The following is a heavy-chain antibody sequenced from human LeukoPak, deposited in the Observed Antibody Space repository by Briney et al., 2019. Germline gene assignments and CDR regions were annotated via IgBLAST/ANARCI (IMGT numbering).Heavy chain of an antibody. D-gene: IGHD2/OR15-2a*01. J-gene: IGHJ4*02. CDR2: ISAVFANT. CDR1: GFTIDNYV. V-gene: IGHV3-23*01. CDR3: ARDSSTIGDY. Sequence: GGSPRLSCAASGFTIDNYVMAWFRQAPGKGLEWVSTISAVFANTYSADSVKGRFTISRDNSKDTLYLQMNSLRAEDTAVYYCARDSSTIGDYWGQGTLVTVSS.